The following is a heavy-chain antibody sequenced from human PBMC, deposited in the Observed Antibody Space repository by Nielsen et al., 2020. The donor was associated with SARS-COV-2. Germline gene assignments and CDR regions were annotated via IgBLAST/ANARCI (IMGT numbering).Heavy chain of an antibody. Sequence: SETLSLTCTVSGGSISSYYWSWIRQPPGKGLEWIGYIYYSGSTNYNPSPKSRVTISVDTSKNQFSLKLSSVTAADTAVYYCARLGCGGDCYSPTGGESWFDPWGQGTLVTVSS. D-gene: IGHD2-21*02. CDR2: IYYSGST. CDR3: ARLGCGGDCYSPTGGESWFDP. V-gene: IGHV4-59*01. J-gene: IGHJ5*02. CDR1: GGSISSYY.